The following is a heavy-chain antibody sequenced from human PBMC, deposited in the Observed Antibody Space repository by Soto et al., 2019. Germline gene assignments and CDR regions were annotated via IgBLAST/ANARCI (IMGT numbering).Heavy chain of an antibody. CDR1: GGSFTAHY. CDR2: INHTGDT. CDR3: AREVYYDILTGYYRAYYGMDV. D-gene: IGHD3-9*01. Sequence: KTSETLSLTCAVYGGSFTAHYWNWIRQTPGQGLEWIGGINHTGDTNYNPSLKGRVTMSVDTSKNQFSLQLRSVTAADTAVYYCAREVYYDILTGYYRAYYGMDVWGQGTTVTVSS. J-gene: IGHJ6*02. V-gene: IGHV4-34*01.